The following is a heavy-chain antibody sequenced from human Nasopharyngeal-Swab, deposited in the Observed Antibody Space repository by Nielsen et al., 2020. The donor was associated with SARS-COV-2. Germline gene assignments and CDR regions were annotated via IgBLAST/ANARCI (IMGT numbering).Heavy chain of an antibody. CDR3: AKGYSSGWFPYEY. CDR2: ISGSGGTI. V-gene: IGHV3-23*01. CDR1: GFTFSNYA. Sequence: SGVSGFTFSNYAMNWVRQAPGKGLEWVSGISGSGGTIYYVDSVKGRFTISRDNSRNSLYLHMSNPRAEDTAIYYCAKGYSSGWFPYEYWGQGTLVTVSS. J-gene: IGHJ4*02. D-gene: IGHD6-19*01.